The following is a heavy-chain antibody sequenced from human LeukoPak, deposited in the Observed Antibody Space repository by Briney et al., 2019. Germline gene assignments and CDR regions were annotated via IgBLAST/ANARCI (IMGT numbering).Heavy chain of an antibody. CDR1: GGSISSGGYY. J-gene: IGHJ4*02. CDR3: ARESGTFSYYFDY. D-gene: IGHD2-15*01. Sequence: SQTLCLTCTVSGGSISSGGYYWNWIRQHPGKGLEWIGYIYYSGSTYYNPSLKSLVTILVDTSKNQFSLKLSSVTAANTAVYYCARESGTFSYYFDYWGQGTLVTVSS. V-gene: IGHV4-31*01. CDR2: IYYSGST.